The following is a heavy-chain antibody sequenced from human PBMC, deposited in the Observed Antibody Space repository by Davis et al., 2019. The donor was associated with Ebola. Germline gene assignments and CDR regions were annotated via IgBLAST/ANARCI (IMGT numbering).Heavy chain of an antibody. CDR1: GFTFSNYA. V-gene: IGHV3-23*01. J-gene: IGHJ3*02. Sequence: GESLKISCAASGFTFSNYAMSWVRQAPGKGLEWVSNIIYSGGSTYYADSVKGRFTISRDNSKNTLYLQMNSLRAEDTAVYYCARDQGLIWGQGTMVTVSS. D-gene: IGHD3/OR15-3a*01. CDR2: IIYSGGST. CDR3: ARDQGLI.